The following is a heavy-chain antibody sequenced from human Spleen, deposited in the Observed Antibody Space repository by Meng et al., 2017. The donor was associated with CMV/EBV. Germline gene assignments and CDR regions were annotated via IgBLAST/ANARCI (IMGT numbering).Heavy chain of an antibody. D-gene: IGHD6-19*01. CDR2: ISPYNGYT. CDR3: ARNSGWYTPYYYYGMDV. CDR1: GYTFTSYG. V-gene: IGHV1-18*01. Sequence: ASVKVSCKASGYTFTSYGIDWVRQAPGQGLEWMGWISPYNGYTNYTQKLQGRVTMTTDTSTSTAYMELRSLRSDDTAVYYCARNSGWYTPYYYYGMDVWGQGTTVTVSS. J-gene: IGHJ6*02.